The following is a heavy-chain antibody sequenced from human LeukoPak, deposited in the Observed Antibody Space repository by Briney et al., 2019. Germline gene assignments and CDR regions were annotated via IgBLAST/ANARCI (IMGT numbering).Heavy chain of an antibody. V-gene: IGHV1-18*01. J-gene: IGHJ5*02. D-gene: IGHD2-15*01. CDR2: ISAHNGNT. CDR3: ARVGVHFLHCSGGSCSNPRGWFDP. CDR1: GYTFSNYG. Sequence: GASVKVSCKTSGYTFSNYGISWVRQAPGQGLEWMGLISAHNGNTNYAQKVQGRVTMTTDTSTSTAYMELRSLRSDDTAVYYCARVGVHFLHCSGGSCSNPRGWFDPWGQGTLVTVSS.